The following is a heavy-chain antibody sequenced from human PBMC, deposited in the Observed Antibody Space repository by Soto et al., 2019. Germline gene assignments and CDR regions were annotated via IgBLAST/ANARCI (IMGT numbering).Heavy chain of an antibody. CDR2: IIPIFGTA. D-gene: IGHD6-13*01. J-gene: IGHJ1*01. Sequence: SVKVSCEASGGTFSSYAISWVRQAPVQGLEWMGGIIPIFGTANYAQKFQGRVTITADESTSTAYMELSSLRSEDTAVYYCARDPRQLLFTGIAAADPEYFQHWGQGTLVTVSS. CDR1: GGTFSSYA. CDR3: ARDPRQLLFTGIAAADPEYFQH. V-gene: IGHV1-69*01.